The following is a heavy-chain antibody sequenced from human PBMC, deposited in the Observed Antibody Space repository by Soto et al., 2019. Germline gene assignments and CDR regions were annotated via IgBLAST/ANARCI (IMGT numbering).Heavy chain of an antibody. CDR1: GFTFDDYT. CDR2: ISWDGGST. V-gene: IGHV3-43*01. J-gene: IGHJ4*02. D-gene: IGHD6-13*01. Sequence: GGSLRLSCAASGFTFDDYTMHWVRQAPGKGLEWVSLISWDGGSTYYADSVKGRFTISRDNSKNSLYLQMNSLRTEDTALYYCAKDIASSSWPLFDYWGQGTLVTVSS. CDR3: AKDIASSSWPLFDY.